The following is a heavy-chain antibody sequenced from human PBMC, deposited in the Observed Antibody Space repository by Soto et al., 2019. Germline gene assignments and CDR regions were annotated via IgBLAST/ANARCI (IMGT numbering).Heavy chain of an antibody. CDR2: IIPIFGTA. CDR1: GYTLTELS. Sequence: SVKVSCKVSGYTLTELSMHWVRQAPGQGLEWMGGIIPIFGTANYAQKFQGRVTITADKSTSTAYMELSSLRSEDTAVYYCARDEAFDIWGQGTMVTVSS. CDR3: ARDEAFDI. V-gene: IGHV1-69*06. J-gene: IGHJ3*02.